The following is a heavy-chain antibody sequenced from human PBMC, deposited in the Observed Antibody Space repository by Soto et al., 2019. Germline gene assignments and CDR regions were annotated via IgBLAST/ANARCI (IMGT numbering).Heavy chain of an antibody. Sequence: SQTLSLTCAISGDSVSSNSAAWNWIRQSPSRGFEWLGRTYYRSKWYNDYAVSVKSRITINPDTSKNQFSLQLNSVTPEDTAVYYCARAIAVAVQPDNWFDPWGQGTLVTVSA. V-gene: IGHV6-1*01. J-gene: IGHJ5*02. CDR3: ARAIAVAVQPDNWFDP. CDR2: TYYRSKWYN. CDR1: GDSVSSNSAA. D-gene: IGHD6-19*01.